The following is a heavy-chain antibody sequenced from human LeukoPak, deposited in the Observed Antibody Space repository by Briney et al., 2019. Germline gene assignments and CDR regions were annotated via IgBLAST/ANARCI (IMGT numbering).Heavy chain of an antibody. CDR1: GFTFRDYT. Sequence: GGSLRLSCAASGFTFRDYTMNWVRQAPGKGLEWVSSISTSSSYIFYADSVEGRFTVSRDNANNSLYLQMNSLRAGGTAVYYCARDSQPTYSSRIDPWGQGTLVTVSS. CDR3: ARDSQPTYSSRIDP. V-gene: IGHV3-21*01. D-gene: IGHD3-22*01. J-gene: IGHJ5*02. CDR2: ISTSSSYI.